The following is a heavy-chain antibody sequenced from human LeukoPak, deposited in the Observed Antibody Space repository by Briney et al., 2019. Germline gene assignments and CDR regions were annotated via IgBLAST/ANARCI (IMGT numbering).Heavy chain of an antibody. CDR3: ARVRSRDGYNYGLLDY. CDR2: IYYSGST. V-gene: IGHV4-30-4*01. J-gene: IGHJ4*02. Sequence: SQTLSLTCTVSGDSISSGDYYWSWIRQPPGKGLEWIGYIYYSGSTYYNPSLKSRLPISVDTSKSQFSLKLTSVTAADTAVYYCARVRSRDGYNYGLLDYWGQGTLVTVSS. D-gene: IGHD5-24*01. CDR1: GDSISSGDYY.